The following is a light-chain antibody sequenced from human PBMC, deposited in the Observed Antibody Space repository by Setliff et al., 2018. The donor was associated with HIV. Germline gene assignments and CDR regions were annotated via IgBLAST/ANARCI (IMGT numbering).Light chain of an antibody. V-gene: IGLV2-11*01. CDR1: SSDVGAYNY. CDR3: CSYAGSNIFYV. Sequence: SVLTQPRSVSGSPGQSVTFSCTGSSSDVGAYNYVSWYQQHPGKAPKLMIYGVSKRPSGVSNRFSGSKSGNTASLTISGLQAEDEADYYCCSYAGSNIFYVFGTGTKVTVL. CDR2: GVS. J-gene: IGLJ1*01.